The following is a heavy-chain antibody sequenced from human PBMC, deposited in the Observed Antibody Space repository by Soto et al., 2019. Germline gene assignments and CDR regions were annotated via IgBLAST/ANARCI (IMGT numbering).Heavy chain of an antibody. CDR1: GYTFTDSY. CDR2: INPNSGDT. CDR3: ARDWYYYDSSGYSKPVWYYYYGMDV. J-gene: IGHJ6*02. D-gene: IGHD3-22*01. Sequence: ASVKVSCKASGYTFTDSYIHWVRQAPGHGLEWMGRINPNSGDTSFAPKFQGRVTMTRDTSISTAYMQLSNLRSNNTAVYYCARDWYYYDSSGYSKPVWYYYYGMDVCGQGTTVTVSS. V-gene: IGHV1-2*06.